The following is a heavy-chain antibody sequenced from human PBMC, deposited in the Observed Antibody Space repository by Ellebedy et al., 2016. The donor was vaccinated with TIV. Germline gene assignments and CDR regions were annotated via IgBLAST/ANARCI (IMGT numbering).Heavy chain of an antibody. V-gene: IGHV3-30*02. CDR3: SKDRGKYGGAPYNGMDI. Sequence: GGSLRLSCAASGFIFSNSGMNWVRQAPGKGLEWVAFIRFDGNKADYADPAKGRFTISRDNSKNTLYLQMNSLRAEDTAVYYCSKDRGKYGGAPYNGMDIWGQGTTVTVSS. CDR1: GFIFSNSG. J-gene: IGHJ6*02. D-gene: IGHD3-10*01. CDR2: IRFDGNKA.